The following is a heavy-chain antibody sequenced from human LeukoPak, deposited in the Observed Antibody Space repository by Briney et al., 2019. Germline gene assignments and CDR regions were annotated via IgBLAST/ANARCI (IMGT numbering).Heavy chain of an antibody. V-gene: IGHV4-31*03. CDR3: ARLLVMGDAFDI. Sequence: SQTLSLTCTVSGGSISSGGYYWSWIRQHPGKGLEWIGYIYYSGSTYYNPSLKSRVTISVDTSKNQFSLKLSSVIAADTAVYYCARLLVMGDAFDIWGQGTMVTVSS. J-gene: IGHJ3*02. CDR2: IYYSGST. CDR1: GGSISSGGYY. D-gene: IGHD3-16*01.